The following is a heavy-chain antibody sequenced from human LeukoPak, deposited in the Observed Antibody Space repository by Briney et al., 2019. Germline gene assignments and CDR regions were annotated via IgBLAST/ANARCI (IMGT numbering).Heavy chain of an antibody. CDR3: ARDKYTTSSGASSEFDY. CDR1: CYSIGSGYY. Sequence: SETLSLTCAVSCYSIGSGYYWAWIRQPPGKGLEWIGSIYHSGSTYYNPSLKSRVTISVDRSRNQFSLKMTSVTAADTAVFYCARDKYTTSSGASSEFDYWGQGTLVIVSS. CDR2: IYHSGST. D-gene: IGHD6-6*01. V-gene: IGHV4-38-2*01. J-gene: IGHJ4*02.